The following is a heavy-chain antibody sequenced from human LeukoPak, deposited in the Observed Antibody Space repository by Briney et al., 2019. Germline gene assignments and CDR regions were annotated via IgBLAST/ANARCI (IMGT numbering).Heavy chain of an antibody. CDR1: GGTFSSYA. Sequence: SVKVSCKASGGTFSSYAISWVRQAPGQGLGWMGRIIPILGIANYEQKFQGRVTITADKSTSTAYMELSSLRSEDTAVYYCAEEAGEEDATMGDWFDPWGQGTLVTVSS. J-gene: IGHJ5*02. V-gene: IGHV1-69*04. CDR3: AEEAGEEDATMGDWFDP. CDR2: IIPILGIA. D-gene: IGHD5-12*01.